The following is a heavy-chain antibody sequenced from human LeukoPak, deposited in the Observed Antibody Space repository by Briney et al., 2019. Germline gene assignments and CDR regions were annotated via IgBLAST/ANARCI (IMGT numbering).Heavy chain of an antibody. CDR2: ISHSGST. J-gene: IGHJ3*02. V-gene: IGHV4-34*01. D-gene: IGHD6-13*01. CDR3: ARVRYSSSPDDAFDI. Sequence: SETLSLTCAVYGGSFSDYYWSWIRQPPGKGLEWIGEISHSGSTNYNPSLKSRVTLSVDVSKNQFSLRLSSVTAADTAVYYCARVRYSSSPDDAFDIWGQGTMVTVSS. CDR1: GGSFSDYY.